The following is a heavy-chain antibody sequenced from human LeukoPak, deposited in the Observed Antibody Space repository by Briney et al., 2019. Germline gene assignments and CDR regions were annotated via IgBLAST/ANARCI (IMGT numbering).Heavy chain of an antibody. V-gene: IGHV1-8*03. CDR2: MNPNSGNT. CDR3: ARIDYSNAFDI. Sequence: ASVKVSCKASGYTFTTYDINWVRQATGQGLEWLGWMNPNSGNTGCAQKFQGRVTITRNTSISTAYMELSSLRSEDTAVYYCARIDYSNAFDIWGQGAMVTVSS. CDR1: GYTFTTYD. D-gene: IGHD4-11*01. J-gene: IGHJ3*02.